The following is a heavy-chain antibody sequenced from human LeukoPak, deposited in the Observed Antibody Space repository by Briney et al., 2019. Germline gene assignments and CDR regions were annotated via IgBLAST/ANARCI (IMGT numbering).Heavy chain of an antibody. D-gene: IGHD6-19*01. Sequence: KGGESLKISCKGSGYSFTSYWIAWVRQMPGKGLEWMGIIYPGDSDTRYSSSFQGQVTISADKSISTAYLQWSSLKASDTAMYYCARPGYSSGWYGSGGFDYWGQGTLVTVSS. CDR3: ARPGYSSGWYGSGGFDY. J-gene: IGHJ4*02. CDR1: GYSFTSYW. CDR2: IYPGDSDT. V-gene: IGHV5-51*01.